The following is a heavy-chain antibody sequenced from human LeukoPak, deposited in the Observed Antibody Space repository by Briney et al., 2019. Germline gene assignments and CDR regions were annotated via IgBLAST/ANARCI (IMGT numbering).Heavy chain of an antibody. CDR1: GFTLSDYY. CDR2: ISSSGSTI. V-gene: IGHV3-11*04. J-gene: IGHJ4*02. Sequence: GGSLRLSCAASGFTLSDYYMSWIRQAPGKGLEWVSYISSSGSTIYYADSVRGRFTISRDNAKNSLYLQMNSLRAEDTAVYYCARVRYYGSSGYYYVDSWGQGTLVTVSS. CDR3: ARVRYYGSSGYYYVDS. D-gene: IGHD3-22*01.